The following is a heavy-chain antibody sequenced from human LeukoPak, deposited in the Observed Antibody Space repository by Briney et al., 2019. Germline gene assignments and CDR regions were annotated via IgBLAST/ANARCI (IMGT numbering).Heavy chain of an antibody. J-gene: IGHJ3*01. V-gene: IGHV4-59*08. CDR1: GGSISGTYY. Sequence: SETLSLTCSVSGGSISGTYYWSWIRQPPGKGLEWIGYIYYTGTTDSNPSLKSRVTISLDTSKNQFSLNLSSVTAADTAVYYCARRWVYDKRAFDAWGQGTMVTVSS. CDR2: IYYTGTT. CDR3: ARRWVYDKRAFDA. D-gene: IGHD3-16*01.